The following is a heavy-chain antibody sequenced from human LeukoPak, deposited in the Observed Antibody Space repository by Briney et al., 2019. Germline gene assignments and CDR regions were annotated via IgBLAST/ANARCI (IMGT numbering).Heavy chain of an antibody. V-gene: IGHV1-18*01. Sequence: ASVKVSCKASGYTFTSYGISWVRQAPGQGLEWMGWISAYNGNTNYAQKLQSRVTMTTDTSTSTAYMELRSLRSDDTAVYYCARAVPMVRGVINLYYYYYMDVWGKGTTVTVSS. J-gene: IGHJ6*03. CDR1: GYTFTSYG. D-gene: IGHD3-10*01. CDR3: ARAVPMVRGVINLYYYYYMDV. CDR2: ISAYNGNT.